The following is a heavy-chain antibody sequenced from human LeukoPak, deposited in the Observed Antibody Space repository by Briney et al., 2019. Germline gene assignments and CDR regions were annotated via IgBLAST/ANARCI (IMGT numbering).Heavy chain of an antibody. CDR2: IYYSGST. J-gene: IGHJ5*02. CDR3: ARDSNAAYYDFWSGYSPYNWFDP. CDR1: GGSISSSSYY. V-gene: IGHV4-39*07. D-gene: IGHD3-3*01. Sequence: SETLSLTCTVSGGSISSSSYYWGWIRQPPGKGLEWIGSIYYSGSTYYNPSLKSRVTISVDTSKNQFSLKLSPVTAADTAVYYCARDSNAAYYDFWSGYSPYNWFDPWGQGTLVTVSS.